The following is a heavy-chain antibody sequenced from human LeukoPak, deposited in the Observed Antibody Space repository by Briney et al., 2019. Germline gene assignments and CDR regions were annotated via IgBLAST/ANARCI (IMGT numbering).Heavy chain of an antibody. V-gene: IGHV3-30*18. D-gene: IGHD6-19*01. CDR2: ISYDGSNK. CDR3: AKDKARAVAGSDYFDY. J-gene: IGHJ4*02. Sequence: GGSLRLSCAASGFTFSSYGMHCVRQAPGKGLEWMAVISYDGSNKYYADSVKGRFTISRDNSKNTLYLQMNGVRAEDTAVYYCAKDKARAVAGSDYFDYWGQGTLVTVSS. CDR1: GFTFSSYG.